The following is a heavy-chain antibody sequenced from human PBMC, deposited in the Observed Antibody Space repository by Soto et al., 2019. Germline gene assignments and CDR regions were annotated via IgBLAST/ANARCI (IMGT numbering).Heavy chain of an antibody. Sequence: ASVKVSCKASGYTFTSYGISWVRQAPGQGLEWMGWISAYNGNTNYAQKLQGRVTMTTDTSTSTAYMELRSLRSDDTAVYYCARGHRYCSGGSCGSYYMDVWGKGTTVTVSS. D-gene: IGHD2-15*01. J-gene: IGHJ6*03. CDR1: GYTFTSYG. V-gene: IGHV1-18*01. CDR2: ISAYNGNT. CDR3: ARGHRYCSGGSCGSYYMDV.